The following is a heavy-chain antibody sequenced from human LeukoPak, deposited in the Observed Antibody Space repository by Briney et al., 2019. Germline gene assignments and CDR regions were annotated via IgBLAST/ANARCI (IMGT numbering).Heavy chain of an antibody. CDR1: GFTFSSYE. J-gene: IGHJ4*02. CDR3: AKSIAVTGLAGGRTFDY. V-gene: IGHV3-48*03. CDR2: ISSSGSTI. Sequence: GGSLRLSCAASGFTFSSYEMNWVRQAPGKGLEWVSYISSSGSTIYYADSVKGRFTISRDNSENTLYLQMNSLRPEDTAVYYCAKSIAVTGLAGGRTFDYWGQGTLVTVSS. D-gene: IGHD6-19*01.